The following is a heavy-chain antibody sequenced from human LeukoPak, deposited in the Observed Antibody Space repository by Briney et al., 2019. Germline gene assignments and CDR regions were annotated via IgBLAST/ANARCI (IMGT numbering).Heavy chain of an antibody. V-gene: IGHV4-39*07. J-gene: IGHJ4*02. Sequence: PSETLSLTCTVSGGSISSSSYYWGWIRQPPGKGLEWIGSIYYSGSTYYNPSLKSRVTISVDTSKNQFSLKLSSVTAADTAVYYCARDRYYYGSGNYRLFDYWGQGTLVTVSS. D-gene: IGHD3-10*01. CDR2: IYYSGST. CDR1: GGSISSSSYY. CDR3: ARDRYYYGSGNYRLFDY.